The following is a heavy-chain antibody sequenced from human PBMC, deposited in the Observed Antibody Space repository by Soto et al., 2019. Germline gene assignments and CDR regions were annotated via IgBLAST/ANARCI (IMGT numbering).Heavy chain of an antibody. Sequence: PGGSLRLSCAASGFTFSSYGMHWVRQAPGKGLEWVAVIWYDGSNKYYADSVKGRFTISRDNSKNTLYLQMNSLRAEDTAVYYCARDGYYDFWSGYYRTYGMDVWGQGTTVTVSS. D-gene: IGHD3-3*01. V-gene: IGHV3-33*01. J-gene: IGHJ6*02. CDR1: GFTFSSYG. CDR2: IWYDGSNK. CDR3: ARDGYYDFWSGYYRTYGMDV.